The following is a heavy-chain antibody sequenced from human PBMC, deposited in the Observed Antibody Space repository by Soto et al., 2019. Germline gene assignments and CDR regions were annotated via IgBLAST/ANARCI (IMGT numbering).Heavy chain of an antibody. CDR2: IYYSGIT. Sequence: AETLSLTCTVSGGSINSSSYYWVWIRQPPGKGLEWIGTIYYSGITHYNPSLKSRVTISIDTSKNQFSLKVISVTAAETAMYYCAIPARQDPVAGDYWAQGTLVTVSS. J-gene: IGHJ4*02. V-gene: IGHV4-39*01. D-gene: IGHD6-19*01. CDR1: GGSINSSSYY. CDR3: AIPARQDPVAGDY.